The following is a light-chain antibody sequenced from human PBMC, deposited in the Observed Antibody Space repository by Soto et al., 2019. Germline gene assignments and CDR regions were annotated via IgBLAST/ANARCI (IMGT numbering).Light chain of an antibody. V-gene: IGLV1-51*01. CDR2: DNN. Sequence: QSVLTQPPSVSAAPGQKVTISCSGSSSNIGNNYVSWYQQLPGTAAKLLIYDNNKRPSGIPDRFSGSKSGTSATLGITGLQTGDEDDYYCGTWDSSLSAVVFGGGTKLTVL. J-gene: IGLJ2*01. CDR1: SSNIGNNY. CDR3: GTWDSSLSAVV.